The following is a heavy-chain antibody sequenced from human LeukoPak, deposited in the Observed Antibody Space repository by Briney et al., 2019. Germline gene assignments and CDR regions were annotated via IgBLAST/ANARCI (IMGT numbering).Heavy chain of an antibody. V-gene: IGHV1-18*01. D-gene: IGHD3-22*01. CDR2: ISAYNCNT. J-gene: IGHJ4*02. Sequence: ASVKVSCKASGYTFTSSGISWVRQAPGQGLEWMGWISAYNCNTNYAQKLQGRVTMTTDTSTSTAYMELRSLRSDDTAVYYCARDKLGYYDSSLPFDYWGQGTLVTVSS. CDR3: ARDKLGYYDSSLPFDY. CDR1: GYTFTSSG.